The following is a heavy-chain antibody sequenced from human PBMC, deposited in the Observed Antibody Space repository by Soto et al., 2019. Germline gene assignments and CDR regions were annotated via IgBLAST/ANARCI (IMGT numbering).Heavy chain of an antibody. Sequence: PSGTRSLTCTVSGGSMSSYYWSWIRQPPGKGLEGIGDISYSGSTDYNPSLKSRVTISVDTTKNQFSLKLSSVTAADTAVYYCDYCVRGDLNCFDSWGQGTLVTVSS. CDR3: DYCVRGDLNCFDS. J-gene: IGHJ5*01. CDR1: GGSMSSYY. D-gene: IGHD3-10*02. CDR2: ISYSGST. V-gene: IGHV4-59*01.